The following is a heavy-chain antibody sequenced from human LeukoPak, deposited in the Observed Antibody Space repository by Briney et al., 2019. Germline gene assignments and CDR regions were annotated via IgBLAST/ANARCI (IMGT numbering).Heavy chain of an antibody. CDR3: ARGGLRQWELLALDGGWSDY. D-gene: IGHD1-26*01. Sequence: ASVKVSCKASGYTFTGYYMHWVRQAPGQGLEWMGWINPNSGGTNYAQKFQGRVTMTRDTSISTAYMELSRLRSDDAAGYYCARGGLRQWELLALDGGWSDYWGQGTLVTVSS. J-gene: IGHJ4*02. V-gene: IGHV1-2*02. CDR1: GYTFTGYY. CDR2: INPNSGGT.